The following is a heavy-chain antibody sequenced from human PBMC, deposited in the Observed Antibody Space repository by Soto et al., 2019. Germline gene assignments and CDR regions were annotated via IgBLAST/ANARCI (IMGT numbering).Heavy chain of an antibody. Sequence: ASVKVSCKASGYTFTSWDVYWVRQAAGQGFEWMGYMNPRSGNTGYEQKFQGRVTMTRDTSISTAYMELSSLTSDDTAVYYCTASSWTGAGLDFWGQGTPVTVSS. CDR1: GYTFTSWD. D-gene: IGHD6-13*01. CDR2: MNPRSGNT. CDR3: TASSWTGAGLDF. J-gene: IGHJ4*01. V-gene: IGHV1-8*01.